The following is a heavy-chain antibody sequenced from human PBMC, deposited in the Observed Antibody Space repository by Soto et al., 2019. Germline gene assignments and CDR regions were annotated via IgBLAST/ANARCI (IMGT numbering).Heavy chain of an antibody. V-gene: IGHV1-3*01. D-gene: IGHD3-22*01. CDR1: GYTFTSYG. J-gene: IGHJ6*02. CDR2: INAGNGNT. CDR3: ARDPNLSTAYYRPYYYGMDV. Sequence: ASVKVSCKASGYTFTSYGIHWVRQAPGQRLEWTGWINAGNGNTKYSEKFQGRVTITRDTSASTAYLELSSLRSEDTAVYYCARDPNLSTAYYRPYYYGMDVWGQGTTVTVSS.